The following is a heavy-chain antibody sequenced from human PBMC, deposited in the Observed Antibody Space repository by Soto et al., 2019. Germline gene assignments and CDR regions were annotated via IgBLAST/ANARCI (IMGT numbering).Heavy chain of an antibody. CDR1: GFTFSSYG. V-gene: IGHV3-30*18. J-gene: IGHJ4*02. CDR3: AKAYAVPAATASFDH. D-gene: IGHD2-2*01. CDR2: ISYDGSNK. Sequence: GGSLRLSCAASGFTFSSYGMHWVRQAPGKGLEWVAVISYDGSNKYYAGSVRGRFSISRDNSKNTLYLQMDSLRAEDTALYYCAKAYAVPAATASFDHWGQGTLVTVSS.